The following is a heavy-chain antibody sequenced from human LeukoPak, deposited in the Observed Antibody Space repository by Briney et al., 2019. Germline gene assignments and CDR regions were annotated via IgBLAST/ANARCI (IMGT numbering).Heavy chain of an antibody. J-gene: IGHJ4*02. V-gene: IGHV3-30*02. D-gene: IGHD2-2*01. CDR2: IRFDGSTK. Sequence: GGSLRLSCAASGFTFSSYGMHWVRQAPGKGLEWVAVIRFDGSTKYYADSVKGRYTISRDNSENTLYLQMNSLRTEDTAIYYCAKSSYCSSTSCYLPLDYWGQGTLASVSS. CDR1: GFTFSSYG. CDR3: AKSSYCSSTSCYLPLDY.